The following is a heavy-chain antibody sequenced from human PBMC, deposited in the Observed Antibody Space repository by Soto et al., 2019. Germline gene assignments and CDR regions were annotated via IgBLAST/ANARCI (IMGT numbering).Heavy chain of an antibody. CDR2: IYYSGST. CDR1: GGSISSSSYY. D-gene: IGHD5-18*01. CDR3: AGHYGYEGFDY. Sequence: SETLSLTCTVSGGSISSSSYYWGWIRQPPGKGLEWIGSIYYSGSTYYNPSLESRVTISVDTSKNQFSLKLSSVTAADTAVYYCAGHYGYEGFDYWGQGTLVTVSS. J-gene: IGHJ4*02. V-gene: IGHV4-39*01.